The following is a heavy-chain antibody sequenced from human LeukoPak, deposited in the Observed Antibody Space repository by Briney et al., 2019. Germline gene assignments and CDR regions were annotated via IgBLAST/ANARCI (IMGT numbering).Heavy chain of an antibody. CDR2: ISSSSTTI. D-gene: IGHD3-9*01. Sequence: GGSLRLSCVASGFTFSSYSINWVRQAPGKGLEWVSYISSSSTTIYYVDSVKGRFTITRDNAKNSLYLQMNSLRAEDTAVYYCARSFYYDTLTGYYFFDYWGQGTLVTVSS. CDR1: GFTFSSYS. J-gene: IGHJ4*02. CDR3: ARSFYYDTLTGYYFFDY. V-gene: IGHV3-48*04.